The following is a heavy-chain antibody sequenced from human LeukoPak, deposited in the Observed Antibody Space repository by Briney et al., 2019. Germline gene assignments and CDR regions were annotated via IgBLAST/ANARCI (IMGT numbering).Heavy chain of an antibody. J-gene: IGHJ4*02. Sequence: SETLSHTCTVSGGSISSYYWSWIRQPPGKGLEWIGYIYYSGSTNYNPSLKSRVTISVDTSKNQFSLKLSSVTAADTAVYYCARHGSGSSSSWYDYWGQGTLVTVSS. D-gene: IGHD6-13*01. V-gene: IGHV4-59*08. CDR2: IYYSGST. CDR1: GGSISSYY. CDR3: ARHGSGSSSSWYDY.